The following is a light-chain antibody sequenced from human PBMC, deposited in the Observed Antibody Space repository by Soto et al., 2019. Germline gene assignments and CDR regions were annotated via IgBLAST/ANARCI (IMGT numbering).Light chain of an antibody. CDR2: GAS. Sequence: EIVITHSPATLSLSPGEISTLSCRASQNVGNNLVWYQQKPGQAPRLLIYGASTRAAGIPDRFSGSGSGTEFTLTISGLQSDDFAVYYCQQFNNWPPWTFGQGTKVDIK. CDR1: QNVGNN. CDR3: QQFNNWPPWT. J-gene: IGKJ1*01. V-gene: IGKV3-15*01.